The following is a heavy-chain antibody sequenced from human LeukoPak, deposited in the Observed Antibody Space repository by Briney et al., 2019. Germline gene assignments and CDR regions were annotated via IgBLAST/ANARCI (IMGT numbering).Heavy chain of an antibody. CDR1: GFTFSSYG. J-gene: IGHJ3*02. CDR2: ISGSGGST. D-gene: IGHD2-15*01. V-gene: IGHV3-23*01. CDR3: ARAPRWWYRGDAFDS. Sequence: GGSLRLSCAASGFTFSSYGMSWVRQAPGKGLEWVSAISGSGGSTYYADSVKGRFTISRDNSKHTLYLQMNSLRAEDTAVYYWARAPRWWYRGDAFDSWGQGTMVTVSS.